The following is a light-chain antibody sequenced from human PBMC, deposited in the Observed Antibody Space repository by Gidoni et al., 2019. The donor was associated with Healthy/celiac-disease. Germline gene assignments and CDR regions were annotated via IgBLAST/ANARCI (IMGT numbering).Light chain of an antibody. Sequence: DIHMTQSPSSLSASVGDRVTITCRASQSISSYLNWYQQKPGKAPKLLIYAASSLQSGVPSRFSGSGAGTDFTPTISSLQPEDFATYYCQQSYSTPYTFGQXTKLEIK. V-gene: IGKV1-39*01. CDR3: QQSYSTPYT. J-gene: IGKJ2*01. CDR2: AAS. CDR1: QSISSY.